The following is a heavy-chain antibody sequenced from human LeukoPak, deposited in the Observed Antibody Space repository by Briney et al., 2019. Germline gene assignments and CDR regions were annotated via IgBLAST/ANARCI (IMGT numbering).Heavy chain of an antibody. Sequence: GSLRLSCAASGFTFSDYYMSWIRQAPGKGLEWLGSIYYGGSTYDNPSLRSRVTISVDTSKNQFSLKLTSVTAADTAVYYCARIGGGSWRNPGYWFDPWGQGNLVTVSS. CDR1: GFTFSDYY. CDR3: ARIGGGSWRNPGYWFDP. D-gene: IGHD2-15*01. V-gene: IGHV4-59*05. J-gene: IGHJ5*02. CDR2: IYYGGST.